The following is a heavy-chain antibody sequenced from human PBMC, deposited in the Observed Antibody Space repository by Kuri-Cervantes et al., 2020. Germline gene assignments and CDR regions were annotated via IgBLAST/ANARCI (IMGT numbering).Heavy chain of an antibody. CDR3: ARVTLSIDYGDLDAFDI. CDR2: IYYSGST. Sequence: GSLRLSCTVSGGSVSGGSYYWSWIRQPPGKGLEWIGYIYYSGSTNYNPSLKSRVTISVDTSKNQFSLKLSSVTAADTAVYYCARVTLSIDYGDLDAFDIWGQGTMVTVSS. J-gene: IGHJ3*02. CDR1: GGSVSGGSYY. V-gene: IGHV4-61*01. D-gene: IGHD4-17*01.